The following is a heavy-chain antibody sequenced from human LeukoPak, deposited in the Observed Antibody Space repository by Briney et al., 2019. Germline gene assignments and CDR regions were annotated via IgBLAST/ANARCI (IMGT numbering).Heavy chain of an antibody. CDR2: INIAGSVT. Sequence: PGGSLRLSCAASGFNFSNYWMHWVRQAPGKGLEGVSRINIAGSVTTYADSVKGRFTISRDNAKKTLYLQMNSLRAEDTAVYYCARDMVDWGQGTLVTVSS. D-gene: IGHD2-15*01. CDR1: GFNFSNYW. CDR3: ARDMVD. J-gene: IGHJ4*02. V-gene: IGHV3-74*01.